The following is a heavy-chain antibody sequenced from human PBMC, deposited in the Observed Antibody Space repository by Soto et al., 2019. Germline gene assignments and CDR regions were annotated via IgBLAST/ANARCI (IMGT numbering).Heavy chain of an antibody. CDR3: AREFLYYVSPDSYLDY. D-gene: IGHD3-16*01. V-gene: IGHV6-1*01. J-gene: IGHJ4*02. CDR2: TYYRSRWYN. CDR1: GDSVSGNSAA. Sequence: SQTLSLTCAISGDSVSGNSAAWNWIRQSPSRGLEWLGRTYYRSRWYNDYAVSVKSRITVTPDTSKNQFSLHLNSVTPEDTAVYYCAREFLYYVSPDSYLDYWGQGALVTVSS.